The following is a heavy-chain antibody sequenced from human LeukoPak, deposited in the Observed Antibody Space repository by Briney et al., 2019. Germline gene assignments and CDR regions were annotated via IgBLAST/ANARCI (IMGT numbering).Heavy chain of an antibody. V-gene: IGHV4-39*01. CDR2: FYYSGST. CDR3: VYYYGSGSVEY. CDR1: GGSITSSNYY. D-gene: IGHD3-10*01. Sequence: PSETLSLTCTVSGGSITSSNYYWGWIRQPPGKGLEWIGSFYYSGSTNYNPSLKSRVTISVDTSKNQFSLKLSSVTAADTSVYYCVYYYGSGSVEYWGQGTLVTVSS. J-gene: IGHJ4*02.